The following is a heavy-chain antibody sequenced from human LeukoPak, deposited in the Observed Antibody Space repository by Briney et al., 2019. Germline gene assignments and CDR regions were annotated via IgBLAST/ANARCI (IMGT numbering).Heavy chain of an antibody. CDR2: IYSVGHT. V-gene: IGHV3-53*01. Sequence: GGSLRLSCAASGFIVSNNYMSWVRQAPGKGLEWVSVIYSVGHTYYADSVKGRFTISRDNSKNTLYLQMNSLRAEDTAVYYCARGSGPFDYWGQGTLVTVSS. CDR1: GFIVSNNY. CDR3: ARGSGPFDY. J-gene: IGHJ4*02.